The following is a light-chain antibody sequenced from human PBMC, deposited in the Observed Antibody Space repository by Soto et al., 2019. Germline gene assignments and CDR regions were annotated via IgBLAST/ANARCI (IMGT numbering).Light chain of an antibody. V-gene: IGKV3D-20*02. CDR1: QSVSSSY. Sequence: EIVLTQSPGTLSLSPGERATLSCRASQSVSSSYLAWYQQKPGQAPRLLIYDASNRATGIPARFSGSGSGTDFTLTISSLEPEGFAVYYCQQRSNWPPDGGFTFGPGTKVDIK. CDR3: QQRSNWPPDGGFT. J-gene: IGKJ3*01. CDR2: DAS.